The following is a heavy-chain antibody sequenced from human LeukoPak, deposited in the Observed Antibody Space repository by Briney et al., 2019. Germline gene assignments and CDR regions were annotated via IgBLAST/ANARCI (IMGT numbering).Heavy chain of an antibody. J-gene: IGHJ2*01. CDR2: IYYSRST. CDR3: ARGSSGYYPYWYFDL. D-gene: IGHD3-22*01. CDR1: VGSISSGDYY. V-gene: IGHV4-30-4*01. Sequence: SQTLSLTCTVSVGSISSGDYYWRWIRQPPGKGLGWIGYIYYSRSTYYNPSLKSRVTKAVDTSKNQFSLKLSSVTAADTAVYYCARGSSGYYPYWYFDLWGRGTLVTVSS.